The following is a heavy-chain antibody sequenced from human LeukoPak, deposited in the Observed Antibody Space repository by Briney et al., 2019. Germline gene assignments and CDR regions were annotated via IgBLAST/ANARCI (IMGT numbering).Heavy chain of an antibody. Sequence: SETLSLTCTVSGGSISSSSYYWGWIRQPPGKGLEWIGSIYYSGSTYYNPSLKSRVTISVDTSKNQFSLKLSSVTAADTAVYYCARKLVRGDYFDYWGRGTLVTVSS. J-gene: IGHJ4*02. CDR1: GGSISSSSYY. D-gene: IGHD6-6*01. V-gene: IGHV4-39*07. CDR3: ARKLVRGDYFDY. CDR2: IYYSGST.